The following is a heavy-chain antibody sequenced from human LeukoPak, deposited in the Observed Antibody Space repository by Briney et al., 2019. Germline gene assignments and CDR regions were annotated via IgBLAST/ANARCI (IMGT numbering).Heavy chain of an antibody. CDR1: GGSISSSSYY. V-gene: IGHV4-39*01. D-gene: IGHD3-22*01. Sequence: SETLSLTCTVSGGSISSSSYYWGWIRQPPGKGLEWIGSIYYSGSTYYNPSLKSRVTISVDTSKNQFSLKLSSVTAADTAVYYCESSYDSSGVGYWGQGTLVTVSS. CDR3: ESSYDSSGVGY. CDR2: IYYSGST. J-gene: IGHJ4*02.